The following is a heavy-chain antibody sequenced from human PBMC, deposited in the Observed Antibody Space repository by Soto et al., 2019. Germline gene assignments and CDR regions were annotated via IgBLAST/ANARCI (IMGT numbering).Heavy chain of an antibody. D-gene: IGHD6-6*01. CDR2: ISGSGGST. CDR3: AKMRGYTWGSSPPRGLYVDY. J-gene: IGHJ4*02. Sequence: EKGLEWVSAISGSGGSTYYADSVKGRFTISRDNSKNTLYLQMNSLRAEDTAVYYCAKMRGYTWGSSPPRGLYVDYWGQGTLVTVTP. V-gene: IGHV3-23*01.